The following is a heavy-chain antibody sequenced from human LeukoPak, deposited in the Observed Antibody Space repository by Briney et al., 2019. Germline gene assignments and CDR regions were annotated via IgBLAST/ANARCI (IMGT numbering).Heavy chain of an antibody. CDR1: GFTFSCYV. D-gene: IGHD3-16*01. V-gene: IGHV3-23*01. Sequence: GGSLRLSCAASGFTFSCYVMRWVRQAPGKGREWVSGISGSGGRTYYADSVKGRFTISRDNSKNTLYLRMNSLRAEDTAVYYCAKDTSLRHYDYVWGSSPAFDYWGQGTLVTVSS. CDR3: AKDTSLRHYDYVWGSSPAFDY. J-gene: IGHJ4*02. CDR2: ISGSGGRT.